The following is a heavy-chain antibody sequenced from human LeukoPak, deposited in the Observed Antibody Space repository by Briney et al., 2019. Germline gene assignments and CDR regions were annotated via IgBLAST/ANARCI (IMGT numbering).Heavy chain of an antibody. CDR1: GFTFSSYG. CDR2: IWYGGSNK. Sequence: GGSLRLSCAASGFTFSSYGMHWVRQAPGKGLEWVAVIWYGGSNKYYADSVKGRFTISRDNSKNTLYLQMNSLRAEDTAVYYCAKEKQLEPFDYWGQGTLVTVPS. D-gene: IGHD1-1*01. J-gene: IGHJ4*02. CDR3: AKEKQLEPFDY. V-gene: IGHV3-30*02.